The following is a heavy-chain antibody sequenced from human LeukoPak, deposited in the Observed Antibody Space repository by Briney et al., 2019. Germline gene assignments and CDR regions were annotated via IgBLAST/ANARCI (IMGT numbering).Heavy chain of an antibody. CDR1: GYTFTGYY. V-gene: IGHV1-2*02. D-gene: IGHD3-3*01. Sequence: ASVKVSCTASGYTFTGYYMHWVRQAPGQGLEWMGWINPNSGGTNYAQKFQGRVTMTRDTSISTAYMELSRLRSDDTAVYYCARDSDYDFWSGYYTPSYFDYWGQGTLVTVSS. CDR2: INPNSGGT. J-gene: IGHJ4*02. CDR3: ARDSDYDFWSGYYTPSYFDY.